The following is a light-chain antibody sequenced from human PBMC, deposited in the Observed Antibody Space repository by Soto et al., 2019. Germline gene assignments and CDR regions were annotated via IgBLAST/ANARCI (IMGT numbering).Light chain of an antibody. CDR2: GAS. J-gene: IGKJ1*01. Sequence: TQSPSTLSASVGDRVTITCRASQSISNWLAWYQQKPGQAPRLLVYGASNRATGIPDRFSGSGSGTDFTLTISRVEPEDFALYYCQQYGTSLWTFGQGTKVDI. CDR1: QSISNW. V-gene: IGKV3-20*01. CDR3: QQYGTSLWT.